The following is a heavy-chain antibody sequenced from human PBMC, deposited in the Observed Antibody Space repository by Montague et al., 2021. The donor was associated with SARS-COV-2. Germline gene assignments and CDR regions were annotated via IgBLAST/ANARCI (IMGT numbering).Heavy chain of an antibody. CDR3: ARGRGLAVLFDFYYYGMDV. CDR1: GGSFSGYY. D-gene: IGHD6-19*01. V-gene: IGHV4-34*01. CDR2: NNYSGST. J-gene: IGHJ6*02. Sequence: SETLSLTCAVYGGSFSGYYWTWIRQPPGKGLEWIGENNYSGSTNYNPSLKSRVTMSVDMSKNQFSLKLRSVTAADTAVYYCARGRGLAVLFDFYYYGMDVWGQGTTVTVPS.